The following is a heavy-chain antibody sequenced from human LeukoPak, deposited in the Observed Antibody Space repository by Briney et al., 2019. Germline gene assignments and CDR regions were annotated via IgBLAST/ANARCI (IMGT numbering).Heavy chain of an antibody. CDR2: IYYSGST. Sequence: PSETLSLTCTVSSGSISSYYWSWIRQPPGKGLEWIGYIYYSGSTNYNPSLKSRVTISVDTSKNQFSLKLSSVTAADTAVYYCARAGTPTVGYYYGMDVWGQGTTVTVSS. J-gene: IGHJ6*02. D-gene: IGHD2-21*02. CDR1: SGSISSYY. CDR3: ARAGTPTVGYYYGMDV. V-gene: IGHV4-59*01.